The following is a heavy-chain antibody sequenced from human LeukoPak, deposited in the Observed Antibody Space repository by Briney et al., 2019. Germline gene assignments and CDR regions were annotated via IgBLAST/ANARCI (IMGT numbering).Heavy chain of an antibody. CDR3: ARRQTYFDY. D-gene: IGHD2-21*01. J-gene: IGHJ4*02. CDR2: IYYSGST. CDR1: GGSISPYF. Sequence: SETLSLTCTVSGGSISPYFWSWIRQPPGKGLEWIGYIYYSGSTNYNPSLKSRVTISVDTSKNQFSLRLSSVTAADTAVYYCARRQTYFDYWGQGTLVTVSS. V-gene: IGHV4-59*08.